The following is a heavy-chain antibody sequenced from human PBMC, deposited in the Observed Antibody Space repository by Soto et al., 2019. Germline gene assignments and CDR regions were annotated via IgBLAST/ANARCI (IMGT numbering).Heavy chain of an antibody. CDR1: GYTFSDFL. Sequence: VQLVESGGGLVQPGGSLRLSCAASGYTFSDFLMHWVRQVPGKGLVWVSRINSDGSTTDYADSVKGRFTISRDNAKNTLYLQMNNLRAEDTAVYYCARDGWAVAENWGLGTLVTVSS. CDR3: ARDGWAVAEN. CDR2: INSDGSTT. J-gene: IGHJ4*02. D-gene: IGHD6-19*01. V-gene: IGHV3-74*01.